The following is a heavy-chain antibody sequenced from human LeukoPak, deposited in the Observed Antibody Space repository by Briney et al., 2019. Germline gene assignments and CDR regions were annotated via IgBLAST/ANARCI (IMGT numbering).Heavy chain of an antibody. D-gene: IGHD3-22*01. CDR2: IYYSGST. Sequence: SETLSLTCTVSGGFISSFYWSWIRQPPGKGLEWIGYIYYSGSTNYNPSLKSRVTMSLDTSKNQFSLQLSSVTAADTAVYYCARQVNAFDIWGQGTMLTVSS. CDR3: ARQVNAFDI. J-gene: IGHJ3*02. CDR1: GGFISSFY. V-gene: IGHV4-59*08.